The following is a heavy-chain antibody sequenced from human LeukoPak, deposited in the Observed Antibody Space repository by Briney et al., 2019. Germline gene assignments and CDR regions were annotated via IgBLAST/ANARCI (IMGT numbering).Heavy chain of an antibody. CDR2: ISSSSSYI. V-gene: IGHV3-21*01. D-gene: IGHD4-17*01. CDR1: GFTFSSYS. J-gene: IGHJ4*02. Sequence: GGSLRLSCAASGFTFSSYSTNWVRQAPGKGLEWVSSISSSSSYIYYADSVKGRFTISRDNAKNSLYLQMNSLRAEDTAVYYCARDITDGATYFDYWGQGTLVTVSS. CDR3: ARDITDGATYFDY.